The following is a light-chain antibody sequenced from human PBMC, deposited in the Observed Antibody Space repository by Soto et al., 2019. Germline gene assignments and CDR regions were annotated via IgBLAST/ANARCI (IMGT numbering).Light chain of an antibody. V-gene: IGKV3-20*01. Sequence: DIVLTQSPGTLSLSPGERATLSCRASQTVSDNYVAWYQQKPGQSPRLLISGASIRAPGIPDRFSGSGSETDFTLTISRLEPEDFAFYYCQQYGSSPEFSFGPGTKVDIK. CDR2: GAS. CDR1: QTVSDNY. CDR3: QQYGSSPEFS. J-gene: IGKJ3*01.